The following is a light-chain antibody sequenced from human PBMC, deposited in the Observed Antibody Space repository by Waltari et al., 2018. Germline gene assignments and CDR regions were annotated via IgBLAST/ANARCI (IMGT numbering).Light chain of an antibody. Sequence: QSALTQPPSASGSPGQSATISCTGTSSDVGGYNYVSWYQQYPGRAPKRMIYEVTKRPSGVPDRFSGSKSGNTASLTVSGLQADDAADYYCSSYAGSNNYWVFGGGTTLTVL. J-gene: IGLJ3*02. V-gene: IGLV2-8*01. CDR2: EVT. CDR1: SSDVGGYNY. CDR3: SSYAGSNNYWV.